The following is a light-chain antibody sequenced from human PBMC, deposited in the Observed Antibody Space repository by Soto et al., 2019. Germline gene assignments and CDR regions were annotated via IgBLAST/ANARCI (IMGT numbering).Light chain of an antibody. Sequence: EIVLTQSPGTLSLSPGERATLSCRASQSVASRNLAWYQQKSGQAPRLLIYDASNRATGIPARFSGSGSGTDFTLTISSLEPEDFAVYYCQQYGGSPRTFGQGTKVDIK. CDR1: QSVASRN. CDR2: DAS. J-gene: IGKJ1*01. CDR3: QQYGGSPRT. V-gene: IGKV3-20*01.